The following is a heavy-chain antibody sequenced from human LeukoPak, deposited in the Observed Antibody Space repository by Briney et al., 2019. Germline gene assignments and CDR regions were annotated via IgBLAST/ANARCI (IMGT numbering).Heavy chain of an antibody. CDR1: GFTFSSYG. CDR3: AKVRFGERPLAPFDY. V-gene: IGHV3-23*01. Sequence: PGGSLRLSCAASGFTFSSYGMSWVRQAPGKGLEWVSAISGSGGSTYYADSVKGRFTISRDNSKNTLYLQMNSLRAEDTAVYYCAKVRFGERPLAPFDYWGQGTLVTVSS. CDR2: ISGSGGST. D-gene: IGHD3-10*01. J-gene: IGHJ4*02.